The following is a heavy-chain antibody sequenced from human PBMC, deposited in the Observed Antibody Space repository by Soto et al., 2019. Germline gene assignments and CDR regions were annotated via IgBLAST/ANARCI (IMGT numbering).Heavy chain of an antibody. CDR2: IIPRLGIA. V-gene: IGHV1-69*02. CDR1: GGTFSSYT. Sequence: QVQLVQSGAEVKKPGSSVKVSCKASGGTFSSYTISWVRQAPGQGLEWMGRIIPRLGIANYSQKFQGRATITADKSTRTAYMELSSLRSEATAVYYCARFRGSYGMDVWGQGTTVTVSS. CDR3: ARFRGSYGMDV. D-gene: IGHD3-10*01. J-gene: IGHJ6*02.